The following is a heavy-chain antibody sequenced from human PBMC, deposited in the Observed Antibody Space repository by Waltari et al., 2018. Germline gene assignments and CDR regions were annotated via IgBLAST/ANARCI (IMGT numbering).Heavy chain of an antibody. J-gene: IGHJ5*02. D-gene: IGHD4-17*01. CDR1: GGSFSGYY. CDR2: INHSGST. CDR3: ARGLVRGPKSGWFDP. Sequence: QVQLQQWGAGLLKPSETLSLTCAVYGGSFSGYYWSWIRQPPGKGLEWIGEINHSGSTNYNPSRKSRVTISVDTSKNQFSLKLSSVTAADTAVYYCARGLVRGPKSGWFDPWGQGTLVTVSS. V-gene: IGHV4-34*01.